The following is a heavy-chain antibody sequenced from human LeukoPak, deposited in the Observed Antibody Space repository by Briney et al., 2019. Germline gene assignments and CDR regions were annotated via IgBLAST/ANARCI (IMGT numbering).Heavy chain of an antibody. CDR1: GDSISSSSYY. Sequence: PSETLSLTCTVSGDSISSSSYYWGWIRQPPGKGLEWIGCVYYSGNTYYNPSLKSRVTIPVDTSKNQFSLTLCLVTDAETAVYYSARNVHGYNEIDCWGQGTLVTVSS. J-gene: IGHJ4*02. CDR3: ARNVHGYNEIDC. V-gene: IGHV4-39*01. CDR2: VYYSGNT. D-gene: IGHD5-24*01.